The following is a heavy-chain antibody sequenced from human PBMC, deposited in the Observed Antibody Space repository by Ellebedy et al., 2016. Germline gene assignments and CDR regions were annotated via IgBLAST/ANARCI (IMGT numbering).Heavy chain of an antibody. D-gene: IGHD2-2*01. Sequence: SETLSLTXTVSGVSVSSGFYHWSWIRQPPGKGLEWLGYIDSGSSNYNPSLWSRVTISVDTSKNHFSLKLSSVTAADTAVYYCARGVQGIVVVPGAKYYYYYMDVWGTGTTVTVSS. CDR2: IDSGSS. CDR3: ARGVQGIVVVPGAKYYYYYMDV. CDR1: GVSVSSGFYH. V-gene: IGHV4-61*03. J-gene: IGHJ6*03.